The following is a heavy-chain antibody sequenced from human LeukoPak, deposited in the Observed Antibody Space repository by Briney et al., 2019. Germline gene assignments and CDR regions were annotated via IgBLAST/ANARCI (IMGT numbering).Heavy chain of an antibody. CDR3: ARDLFFAYGDFTGEGFDY. Sequence: GGSLRLSCAASGFTFSSYSMNWVRQAPGKGLEWVSYISSSSSTIYYADSVKGRFTISRDNAKNSLYLQMNSLRAEDTAVYYYARDLFFAYGDFTGEGFDYWGQGTLVTVSS. CDR1: GFTFSSYS. J-gene: IGHJ4*02. V-gene: IGHV3-48*04. D-gene: IGHD4-17*01. CDR2: ISSSSSTI.